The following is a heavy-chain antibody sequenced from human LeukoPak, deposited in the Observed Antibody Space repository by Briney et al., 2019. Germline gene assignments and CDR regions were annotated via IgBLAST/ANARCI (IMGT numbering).Heavy chain of an antibody. Sequence: GASVKVSCKASGYTFTSYAMHWVRQAPGQRLEWMGWINAGNGNTKYSQKFQGRVTITRDTSASTAYMELSSLRSEDTAVYYCARVWLTPYGSGSYDYWGQGTLVTVSS. CDR1: GYTFTSYA. CDR2: INAGNGNT. D-gene: IGHD3-10*01. J-gene: IGHJ4*02. V-gene: IGHV1-3*01. CDR3: ARVWLTPYGSGSYDY.